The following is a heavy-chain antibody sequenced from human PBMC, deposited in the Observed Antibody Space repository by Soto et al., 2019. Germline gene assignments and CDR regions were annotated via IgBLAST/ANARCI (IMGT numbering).Heavy chain of an antibody. D-gene: IGHD3-3*01. CDR1: GFTFSSYA. Sequence: GWSLRLSCAASGFTFSSYAMSWVRQAPGKGLEWVSAISGSGGSTYYADSVKGRFTISRDNSKNTLYPQMNSLRAEDTAVYYCAKDLERGYYDFWSGYYTGIPDLYYMDVWGKGTTVTVSS. CDR2: ISGSGGST. J-gene: IGHJ6*03. CDR3: AKDLERGYYDFWSGYYTGIPDLYYMDV. V-gene: IGHV3-23*01.